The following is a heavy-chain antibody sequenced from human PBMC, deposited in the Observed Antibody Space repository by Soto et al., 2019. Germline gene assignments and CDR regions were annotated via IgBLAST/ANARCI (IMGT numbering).Heavy chain of an antibody. J-gene: IGHJ4*02. D-gene: IGHD6-19*01. CDR2: IYPDDSDT. CDR3: ASLYSSGWAPDY. V-gene: IGHV5-51*01. CDR1: GFSFTSSW. Sequence: PGESLKISCQGSGFSFTSSWIGWVRQMPGKGLEWMGIIYPDDSDTRYSPSFQGQVTISADKSISTAYLQWSSLKASDTAMYYCASLYSSGWAPDYWGQGTLVTVSS.